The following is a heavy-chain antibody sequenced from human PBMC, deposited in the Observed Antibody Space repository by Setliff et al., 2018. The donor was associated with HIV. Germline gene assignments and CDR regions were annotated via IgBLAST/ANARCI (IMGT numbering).Heavy chain of an antibody. Sequence: PSETLSLTCPVYGASISSSNSYWGWIRKPPGKRMEWLGSIYSSGSTSYNPSLSSRLTISVDTSKNQFSVKLSSVTAADTAVYYCARGRHYSSSAPFAIDFWGQGMLVTVSS. CDR2: IYSSGST. CDR1: GASISSSNSY. D-gene: IGHD6-6*01. CDR3: ARGRHYSSSAPFAIDF. V-gene: IGHV4-39*07. J-gene: IGHJ4*02.